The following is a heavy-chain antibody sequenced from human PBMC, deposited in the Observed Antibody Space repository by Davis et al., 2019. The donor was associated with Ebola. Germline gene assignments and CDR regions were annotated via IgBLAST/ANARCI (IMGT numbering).Heavy chain of an antibody. V-gene: IGHV3-7*03. CDR1: GFTFSSYW. J-gene: IGHJ4*02. CDR3: ARGDSYYDSSGYYDY. D-gene: IGHD3-22*01. Sequence: GESLKISCAASGFTFSSYWMSWVRQAPGKGLEWVANIKQDGSEKYYVDSVKGRFTISRDNAKHSLYLQMNSLRAEDTAVYYCARGDSYYDSSGYYDYWGQGTLVTVSS. CDR2: IKQDGSEK.